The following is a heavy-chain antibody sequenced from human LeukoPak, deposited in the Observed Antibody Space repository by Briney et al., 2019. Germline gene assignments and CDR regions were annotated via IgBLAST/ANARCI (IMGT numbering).Heavy chain of an antibody. CDR3: ARAIVGATDFDY. Sequence: ASVKVSCKASGYTFTSYYMHWVRQAPGQGLEWMGIIDPSGGSTSYAQKFQGRVTMTRDTSTSTVYMELSSLRSEDTAVYYCARAIVGATDFDYWGQGTLVTVSS. D-gene: IGHD1-26*01. J-gene: IGHJ4*02. CDR1: GYTFTSYY. CDR2: IDPSGGST. V-gene: IGHV1-46*01.